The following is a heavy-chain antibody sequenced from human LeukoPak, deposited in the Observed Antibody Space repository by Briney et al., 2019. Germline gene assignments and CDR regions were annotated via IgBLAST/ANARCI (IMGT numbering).Heavy chain of an antibody. V-gene: IGHV3-23*01. CDR1: GFTFSSYA. J-gene: IGHJ6*03. D-gene: IGHD3-3*01. Sequence: GGSLRLSCAASGFTFSSYAMSWVRQAPGKGLEWVSAISGSGGSTYYADFVKGRFTISRDNSKNTLYLQMNSLRAEDTAVYYCAKDRRYYDFYYYYYMDVWGKGTTVTVSS. CDR3: AKDRRYYDFYYYYYMDV. CDR2: ISGSGGST.